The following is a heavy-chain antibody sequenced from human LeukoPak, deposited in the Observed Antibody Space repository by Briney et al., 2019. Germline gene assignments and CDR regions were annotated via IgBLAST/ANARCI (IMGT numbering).Heavy chain of an antibody. V-gene: IGHV3-11*04. J-gene: IGHJ4*02. CDR3: ARKPGAVDY. CDR2: ISSSGSTI. CDR1: GFTFSDYY. D-gene: IGHD3-10*01. Sequence: GESLKISCAGSGFTFSDYYMSWIRQAPGKGLEWISYISSSGSTIYYADSAKGRFTISRDNAKNSLYLQMNSLRAEDTAVYYCARKPGAVDYWGQGTLVTVSS.